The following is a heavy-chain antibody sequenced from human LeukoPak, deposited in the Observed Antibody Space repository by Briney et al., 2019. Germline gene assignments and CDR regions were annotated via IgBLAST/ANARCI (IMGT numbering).Heavy chain of an antibody. Sequence: ALVKVSCKASGGTFSSYAISWVRQAPGQGLEWMGGIIPIFGTANYAQKFQGRVTITADESTSTAYMELSSLRSEDTAVYYCARDEIAVGSNWGQGTLVTVSS. CDR2: IIPIFGTA. V-gene: IGHV1-69*13. CDR1: GGTFSSYA. D-gene: IGHD6-19*01. J-gene: IGHJ4*02. CDR3: ARDEIAVGSN.